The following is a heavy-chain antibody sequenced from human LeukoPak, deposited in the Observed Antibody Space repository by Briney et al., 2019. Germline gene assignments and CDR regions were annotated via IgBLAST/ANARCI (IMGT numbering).Heavy chain of an antibody. J-gene: IGHJ3*02. CDR3: AKVPPRGPAFDI. Sequence: GGSLRLSCAASGFAFSNYGMNWVRQAPGKGLEWVSGITGSGGTTYYADSVKGRFTISRDNSKNTLYLQMNSLRAEDTAVYYCAKVPPRGPAFDIWGQGTIVTVSS. CDR1: GFAFSNYG. V-gene: IGHV3-23*01. CDR2: ITGSGGTT. D-gene: IGHD3-10*01.